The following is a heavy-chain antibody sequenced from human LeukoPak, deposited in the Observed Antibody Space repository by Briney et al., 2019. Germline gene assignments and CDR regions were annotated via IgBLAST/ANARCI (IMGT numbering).Heavy chain of an antibody. V-gene: IGHV3-21*01. CDR3: ARVGYDGSGSPREAVRYYFDY. D-gene: IGHD3-10*01. J-gene: IGHJ4*02. CDR1: GFTFSSYS. Sequence: PGGSLRLSCAASGFTFSSYSMNWVRQAPGKGLEWVSSISSSSSYIYYADSVKGRFTISRDNAKNSLYLQMNSLRAEDTAVHYCARVGYDGSGSPREAVRYYFDYWGQGTLVTVSS. CDR2: ISSSSSYI.